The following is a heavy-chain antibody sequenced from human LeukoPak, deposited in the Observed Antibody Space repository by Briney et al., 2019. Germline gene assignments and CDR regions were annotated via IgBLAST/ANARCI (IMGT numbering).Heavy chain of an antibody. CDR3: ARGDPLYYDSSGYYYTSNYYYYYMDV. Sequence: SSETLSLTCAVYGGSFSGYYWSWIRQPPGKGLEWIGEINHSGSTNYNPSLKSRVTISVDTSKNQFSLKLSSVTAADTAVYYCARGDPLYYDSSGYYYTSNYYYYYMDVWGKGTTVTVSS. J-gene: IGHJ6*03. D-gene: IGHD3-22*01. CDR2: INHSGST. V-gene: IGHV4-34*01. CDR1: GGSFSGYY.